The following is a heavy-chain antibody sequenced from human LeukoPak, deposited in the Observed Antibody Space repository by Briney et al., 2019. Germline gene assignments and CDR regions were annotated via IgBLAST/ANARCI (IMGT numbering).Heavy chain of an antibody. CDR3: AKDIGVDYCYYMDV. CDR1: GFTFDDYA. Sequence: GGSLRLSCAASGFTFDDYAMHWVRQAPGKGLEWVSGISWNSGSIGYADSVKGRFTISRDNAKNSLYLQMNSLRAEDTALYYCAKDIGVDYCYYMDVWGKGTTVTVSS. J-gene: IGHJ6*03. CDR2: ISWNSGSI. V-gene: IGHV3-9*01. D-gene: IGHD2-15*01.